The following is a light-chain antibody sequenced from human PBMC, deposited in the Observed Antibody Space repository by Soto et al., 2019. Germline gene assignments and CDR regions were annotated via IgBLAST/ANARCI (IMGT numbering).Light chain of an antibody. CDR3: CSHAGDFYVV. CDR2: DVT. J-gene: IGLJ2*01. Sequence: QSALTQPRSVSASPGQSVIISCTGTTSDVGAYDYVSWYQQHPGKAPKLLIYDVTQRPSWIPDRFSGSKSGDTASLTISGLQADDEAHYYCCSHAGDFYVVFGGGTQLTVL. V-gene: IGLV2-11*01. CDR1: TSDVGAYDY.